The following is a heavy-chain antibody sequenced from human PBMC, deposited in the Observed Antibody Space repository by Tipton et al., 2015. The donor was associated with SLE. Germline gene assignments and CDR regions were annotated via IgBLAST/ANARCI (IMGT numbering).Heavy chain of an antibody. J-gene: IGHJ3*01. Sequence: QLVQSGAEVKKPGASVKVSCKASGYTSPNYGISWVRQAPGQGLEWVGRINPNTGNTNYPQKFKGRVTMTRDTAISTAYMELSRLRTDDTAVYYCAIGLTLLVVKDGFDVWGQGTMVTVSS. D-gene: IGHD3-22*01. CDR3: AIGLTLLVVKDGFDV. CDR1: GYTSPNYG. CDR2: INPNTGNT. V-gene: IGHV1-2*06.